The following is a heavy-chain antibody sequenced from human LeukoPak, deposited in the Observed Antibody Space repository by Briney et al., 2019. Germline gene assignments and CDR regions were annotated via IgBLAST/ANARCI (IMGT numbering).Heavy chain of an antibody. J-gene: IGHJ4*02. CDR3: ARGYYDSSGYYYDLDY. D-gene: IGHD3-22*01. CDR2: MSISGTT. Sequence: SETLSLTCTVSGGSISSGNYFWSWIRQPAGEGLEWIGRMSISGTTNYNPSLKSRVTVSIDTSKNQFSLKVNSVTAADTAVYYCARGYYDSSGYYYDLDYWGQGTLVTVSS. CDR1: GGSISSGNYF. V-gene: IGHV4-61*02.